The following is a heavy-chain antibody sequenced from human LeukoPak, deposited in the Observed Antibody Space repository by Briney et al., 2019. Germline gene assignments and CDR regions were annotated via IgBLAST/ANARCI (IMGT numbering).Heavy chain of an antibody. CDR1: GYTFTSFD. J-gene: IGHJ5*02. CDR3: ARVKYNWNDIFENWFDP. V-gene: IGHV1-8*01. CDR2: MNYNSGNT. Sequence: PVASVKVSCKASGYTFTSFDINWVRQATGQGLEWMGWMNYNSGNTGYAQKFQGRVIMTRNISISTAYMELSSLRSEDSAVYYCARVKYNWNDIFENWFDPWGQGTLVTVSS. D-gene: IGHD1-1*01.